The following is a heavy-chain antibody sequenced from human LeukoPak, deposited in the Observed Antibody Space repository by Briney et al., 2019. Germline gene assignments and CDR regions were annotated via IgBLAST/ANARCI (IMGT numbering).Heavy chain of an antibody. CDR1: GFTFSSYS. J-gene: IGHJ3*02. D-gene: IGHD2-21*02. CDR3: ARDRAYCGGDCSSVTAFDI. Sequence: GGSLRLSCAASGFTFSSYSMNWVRQAPGKELEWVSFISSSSSYIYYADSVKGRFTITRDNAKKSLFLQMNSLRAEDTAVYYCARDRAYCGGDCSSVTAFDIWGQGTMVTVSS. CDR2: ISSSSSYI. V-gene: IGHV3-21*01.